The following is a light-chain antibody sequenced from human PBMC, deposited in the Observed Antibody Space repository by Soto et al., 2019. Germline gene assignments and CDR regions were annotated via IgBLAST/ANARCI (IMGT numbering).Light chain of an antibody. CDR1: SSGVGGYNY. CDR2: EVS. V-gene: IGLV2-14*01. J-gene: IGLJ3*02. CDR3: ISYTSSSTWV. Sequence: QSALTQPASVSGSPGQSITISCTGTSSGVGGYNYVSWYQQHPGKAPKLMIYEVSNRPSGVSDRFSGSRSGNTASLTISGLQAEDESDYYCISYTSSSTWVFGGGTQLTVL.